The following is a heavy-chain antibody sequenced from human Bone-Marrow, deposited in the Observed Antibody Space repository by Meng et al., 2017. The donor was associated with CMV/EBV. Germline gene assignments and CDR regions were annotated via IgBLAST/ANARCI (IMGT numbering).Heavy chain of an antibody. V-gene: IGHV1-2*02. D-gene: IGHD3-10*01. J-gene: IGHJ5*02. CDR3: ARVKIRGIINWFDP. Sequence: ASRYTFTGYSIHWVRQAPGQGLEWMGRINPDSGGTSYAQKFQGRVTMTRDTSISTAYMELSSLRSDDAAVYHCARVKIRGIINWFDPWGQGTLVTVSS. CDR2: INPDSGGT. CDR1: RYTFTGYS.